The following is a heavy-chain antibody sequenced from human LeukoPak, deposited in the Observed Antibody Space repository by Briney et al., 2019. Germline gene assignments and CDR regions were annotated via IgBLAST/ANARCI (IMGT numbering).Heavy chain of an antibody. J-gene: IGHJ3*02. CDR2: IYPGDSDT. Sequence: GESLKISCKGSGYSFTSYWIGWVRQMPGKGLEWMGIIYPGDSDTRYSPSFQGQVTISADKSISTAYLQWSSLKASDTAMYYCATAGPHIVVVRADNAFDIWGQGTMVTVSS. CDR1: GYSFTSYW. CDR3: ATAGPHIVVVRADNAFDI. V-gene: IGHV5-51*01. D-gene: IGHD2-2*01.